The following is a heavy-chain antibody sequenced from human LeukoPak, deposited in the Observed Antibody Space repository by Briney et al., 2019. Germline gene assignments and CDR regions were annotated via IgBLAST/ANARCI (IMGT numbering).Heavy chain of an antibody. J-gene: IGHJ5*02. CDR3: ARHVSPSYCSSTSCYPGWFDP. CDR1: GGSISSSSYY. CDR2: IYYSGST. V-gene: IGHV4-39*01. Sequence: SETLSLTCTVSGGSISSSSYYWGWIRQPPGKGLEWIGSIYYSGSTYYNPSLKSRVTISVDTSKNQFSLKLSSVTAADTAVYYCARHVSPSYCSSTSCYPGWFDPWGQGTLVTVSS. D-gene: IGHD2-2*01.